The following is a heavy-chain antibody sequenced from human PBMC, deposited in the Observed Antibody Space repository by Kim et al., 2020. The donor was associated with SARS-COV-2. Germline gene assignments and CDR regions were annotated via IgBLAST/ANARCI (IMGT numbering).Heavy chain of an antibody. CDR3: ARSPRGVLYWWGSFDY. CDR1: GGSISSYY. Sequence: SETLSLTCTVSGGSISSYYWSWIRQPPGKGLEWIGYIYYSGSTNYNPSLKSRVTISVDTSKNQFSLKLSSVTAADTAVYYCARSPRGVLYWWGSFDYWGQGTLVTVSS. CDR2: IYYSGST. V-gene: IGHV4-59*01. D-gene: IGHD2-8*02. J-gene: IGHJ4*02.